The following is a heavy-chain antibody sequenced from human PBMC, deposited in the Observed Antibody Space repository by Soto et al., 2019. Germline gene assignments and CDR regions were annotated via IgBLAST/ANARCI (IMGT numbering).Heavy chain of an antibody. CDR3: AGVEYYDILTGYYGGYYGMDV. D-gene: IGHD3-9*01. Sequence: QVQLVQSGAEVKKPGASVKVSCKASGYTFTSYGISWVRQAPGQGLEWMGWISAYNGNTNYAQKLQGRGTMTTDTSTGTAYMELRSLRSDDTAVYYCAGVEYYDILTGYYGGYYGMDVWGQGTTVTVSS. J-gene: IGHJ6*02. CDR1: GYTFTSYG. CDR2: ISAYNGNT. V-gene: IGHV1-18*01.